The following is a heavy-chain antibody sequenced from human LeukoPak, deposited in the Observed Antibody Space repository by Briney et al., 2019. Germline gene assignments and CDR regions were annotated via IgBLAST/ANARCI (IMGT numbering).Heavy chain of an antibody. CDR1: GYPFTSYG. CDR2: ISAYNGST. V-gene: IGHV1-18*01. CDR3: ARASITMVRGGKRPSWYFGP. Sequence: ASVKVFCRDSGYPFTSYGISWVRQAPGQGLQWMGWISAYNGSTNYAQKLQGSVTMTTDTSTSTAYMELRSLRSDDTTVYYCARASITMVRGGKRPSWYFGPWGRGTLVTVSS. J-gene: IGHJ2*01. D-gene: IGHD3-10*01.